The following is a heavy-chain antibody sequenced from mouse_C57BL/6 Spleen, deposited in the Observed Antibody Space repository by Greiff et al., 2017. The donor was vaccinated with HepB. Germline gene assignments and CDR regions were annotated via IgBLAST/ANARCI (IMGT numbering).Heavy chain of an antibody. J-gene: IGHJ3*01. D-gene: IGHD2-4*01. CDR1: GYSFTGYY. CDR2: INPSTGGT. CDR3: ARDDYDVRIWFAY. V-gene: IGHV1-42*01. Sequence: LVESGPELVKPGASVKISCKASGYSFTGYYMNWVKQSPEKSLEWIGEINPSTGGTTYNQKFKAKATLTVDKSSSTAYMQLKSLTSEDSAVYYCARDDYDVRIWFAYWGQGTLVTVSA.